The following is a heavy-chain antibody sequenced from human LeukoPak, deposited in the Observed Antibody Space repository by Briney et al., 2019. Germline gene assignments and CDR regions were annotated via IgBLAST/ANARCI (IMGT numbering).Heavy chain of an antibody. Sequence: GRSLRLSCAASGFTFSSYGMHWVRQAPGKGLEWVAVIWYDGSNKYYADSVKGRFTISRDNSKNTLYPQMNSLRAEDTAVYYCAKDHVEMADELFDYWGQGTLVTVSS. D-gene: IGHD5-24*01. V-gene: IGHV3-33*06. J-gene: IGHJ4*02. CDR3: AKDHVEMADELFDY. CDR2: IWYDGSNK. CDR1: GFTFSSYG.